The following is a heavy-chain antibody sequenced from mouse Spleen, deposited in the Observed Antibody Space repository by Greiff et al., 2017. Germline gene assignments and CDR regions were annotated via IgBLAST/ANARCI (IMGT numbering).Heavy chain of an antibody. CDR3: ARVPYYAMDY. CDR2: IYPGDGDT. J-gene: IGHJ4*01. Sequence: VQLQQSGPELVKPGASVKISCKASGYAFSSSWMNWVKQRPGKGLEWIGRIYPGDGDTNYNGKFKGKATLTADKSSSTAYMQLSSLTSEDSAVYFSARVPYYAMDYWGQGTSVTVSS. CDR1: GYAFSSSW. V-gene: IGHV1-82*01.